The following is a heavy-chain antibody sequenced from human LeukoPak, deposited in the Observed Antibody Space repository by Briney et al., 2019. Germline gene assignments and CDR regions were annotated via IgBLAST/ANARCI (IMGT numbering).Heavy chain of an antibody. CDR3: ARDFSLMFHSSGYKIDY. J-gene: IGHJ4*02. D-gene: IGHD3-22*01. V-gene: IGHV3-11*04. CDR1: GFTFSDYY. CDR2: ISSSGSTI. Sequence: GGSLRLSCAASGFTFSDYYMSWIRQAPGKGLEWVSYISSSGSTIYYADSVKGRFTISRDNAKNSLYLQMNSLRAEDTAVYYCARDFSLMFHSSGYKIDYWGQGTLVTVSS.